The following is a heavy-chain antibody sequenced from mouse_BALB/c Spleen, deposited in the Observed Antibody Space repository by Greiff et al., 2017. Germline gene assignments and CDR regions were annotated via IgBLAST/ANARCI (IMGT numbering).Heavy chain of an antibody. CDR3: ARHEAHHYYGSSLRYWYFDV. V-gene: IGHV5-12-1*01. CDR1: GFAFSSYD. Sequence: EVNVVESGGGLVKPGGSLKLSCAASGFAFSSYDMSWVRQTPEKRLEWVAYISSGGGSTYYPDTVKGRFTISRDNAKNTLCLQMSSLKSEDTAMYYCARHEAHHYYGSSLRYWYFDVWGAGTTVTVSA. CDR2: ISSGGGST. J-gene: IGHJ1*01. D-gene: IGHD1-1*01.